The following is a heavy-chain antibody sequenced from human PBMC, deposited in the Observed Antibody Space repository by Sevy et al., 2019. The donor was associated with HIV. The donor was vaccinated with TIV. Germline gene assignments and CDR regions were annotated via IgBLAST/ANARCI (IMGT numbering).Heavy chain of an antibody. CDR1: GFTFSSYS. D-gene: IGHD4-17*01. CDR2: ISSGSSYI. V-gene: IGHV3-21*01. J-gene: IGHJ3*02. CDR3: ARGTDDYGDYEGDAFDI. Sequence: GGSLRLSCAASGFTFSSYSMNWVRQAPGKGLEWVSSISSGSSYIYYADSVKGRFTISRDNAKNSLYLQMNSLRAEDTAVYYCARGTDDYGDYEGDAFDIWGQGTMVTVSS.